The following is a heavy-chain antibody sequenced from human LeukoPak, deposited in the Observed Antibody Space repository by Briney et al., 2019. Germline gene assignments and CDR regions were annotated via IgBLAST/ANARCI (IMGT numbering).Heavy chain of an antibody. CDR1: GGSLSGYY. CDR2: GGDRGGT. J-gene: IGHJ5*02. Sequence: PSETLSLTCAVYGGSLSGYYWSWIRQSPGKGLEWIGEGGDRGGTKYSPSLKSRVTISADTSKNQFSPNLNSVTAADTAVYYCAKNGQTGFSFDPWGQGTLVTVSS. V-gene: IGHV4-34*01. D-gene: IGHD1-1*01. CDR3: AKNGQTGFSFDP.